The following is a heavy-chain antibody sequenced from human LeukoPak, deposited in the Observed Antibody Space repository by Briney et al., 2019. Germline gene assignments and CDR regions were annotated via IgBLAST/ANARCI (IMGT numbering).Heavy chain of an antibody. CDR3: ARISGLVTLTFDY. V-gene: IGHV3-66*01. CDR2: IYSGGST. J-gene: IGHJ4*02. D-gene: IGHD4-23*01. CDR1: GFTVSSNY. Sequence: GRSLRLSCAASGFTVSSNYMSWVRQAPGKGLEWVSVIYSGGSTYYADSVKGRFTISRDNSKDTLYLQMNSLRAEDTAVYYCARISGLVTLTFDYWGQGTLVTVSS.